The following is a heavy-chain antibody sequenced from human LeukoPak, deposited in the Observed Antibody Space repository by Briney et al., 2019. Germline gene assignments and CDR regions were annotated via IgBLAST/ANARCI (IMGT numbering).Heavy chain of an antibody. CDR2: INPNSGGT. Sequence: GASVKVSCRASGYTFTGYYMHWVRQAPGQGLEWMGWINPNSGGTNYAQKFQGRVTMTRDTSISTAYMELSRLRSDDTAVYYCARVDYYDSIPDYWGQGTLVTVSS. D-gene: IGHD3-22*01. J-gene: IGHJ4*02. CDR3: ARVDYYDSIPDY. CDR1: GYTFTGYY. V-gene: IGHV1-2*02.